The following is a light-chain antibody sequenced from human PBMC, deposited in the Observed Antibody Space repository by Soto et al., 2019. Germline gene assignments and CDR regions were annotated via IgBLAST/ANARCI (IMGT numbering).Light chain of an antibody. J-gene: IGKJ5*01. CDR1: QSLLYNNTYNY. V-gene: IGKV2-28*01. Sequence: EIVITHSPLTLPVTHGEPASISCISSQSLLYNNTYNYLDWYVQKPGQSPQLLIYFGSNRAPGVPDRFSGSGSGTDFTLKINRVEAEDVGTYYCMQALQSLNCGQGKRREIK. CDR3: MQALQSLN. CDR2: FGS.